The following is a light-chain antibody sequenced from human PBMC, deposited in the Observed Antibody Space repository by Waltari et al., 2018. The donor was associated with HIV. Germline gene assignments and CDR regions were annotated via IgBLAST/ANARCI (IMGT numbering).Light chain of an antibody. CDR1: QNILYKSNSRND. CDR2: CAS. Sequence: DIVMTQSPESLVVSLGERATITCKYSQNILYKSNSRNDVAWYQKQLRQRPTLLLYCASTRPSGFPDRFIGIGSGTNFTRTINTLQAEDVGVYYCQKYFQPPLTFGPGPKV. V-gene: IGKV4-1*01. J-gene: IGKJ3*01. CDR3: QKYFQPPLT.